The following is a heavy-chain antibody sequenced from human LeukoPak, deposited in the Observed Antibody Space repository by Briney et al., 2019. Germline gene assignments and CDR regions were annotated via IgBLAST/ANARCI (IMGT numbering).Heavy chain of an antibody. CDR1: GFTVSGNY. CDR2: LYSGGNT. Sequence: PGGSLRLSCVVSGFTVSGNYMSWVRQAPGKGLEWVSVLYSGGNTYHADSVKGRFTISRDNSKNTLYLQMNSLRAEDTAVYYCAREGASSSFGYWGQGTLVTVSS. J-gene: IGHJ4*02. V-gene: IGHV3-53*01. CDR3: AREGASSSFGY. D-gene: IGHD6-13*01.